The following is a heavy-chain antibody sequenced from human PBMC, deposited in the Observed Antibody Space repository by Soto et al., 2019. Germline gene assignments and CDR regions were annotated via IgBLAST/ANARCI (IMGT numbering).Heavy chain of an antibody. CDR1: GFTFSSYG. D-gene: IGHD3-10*01. Sequence: GGSLRLSCAASGFTFSSYGMDWVRQAPGKGLGWAAVISYDGSNKYYADSVKGRFTISRDNSKNTLYLQMNSLRAEDTAVYYCAKDINAVTIVRGVLSGGYWGQGTLGTV. V-gene: IGHV3-30*18. J-gene: IGHJ4*02. CDR3: AKDINAVTIVRGVLSGGY. CDR2: ISYDGSNK.